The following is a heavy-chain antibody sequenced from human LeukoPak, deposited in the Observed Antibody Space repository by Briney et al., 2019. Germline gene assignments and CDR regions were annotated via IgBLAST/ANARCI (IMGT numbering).Heavy chain of an antibody. J-gene: IGHJ3*02. V-gene: IGHV1-2*06. CDR3: ARTWEPYAFDI. CDR1: GYTFTGYY. Sequence: ASVKVSCKASGYTFTGYYIHWVRQAPGQGLQWIGRINPNSGGTDYAQKFQGRVAMTRDTSISTAYMELSRLTSDDTAIYYCARTWEPYAFDIWGQGTMVTVSS. CDR2: INPNSGGT. D-gene: IGHD1-26*01.